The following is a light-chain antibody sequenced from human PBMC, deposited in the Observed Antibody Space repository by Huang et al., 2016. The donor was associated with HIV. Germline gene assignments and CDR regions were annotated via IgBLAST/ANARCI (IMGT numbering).Light chain of an antibody. J-gene: IGKJ1*01. V-gene: IGKV1-NL1*01. CDR1: QCISDS. CDR2: GTS. CDR3: QQYYSAVWT. Sequence: DIQMNQSPSSLSASVGDSVPITCRASQCISDSLAWYQQKPGKAPKLLLCGTSRLEVGVPSRFSGSGSGTDYTLTISSLQPEDFSTYYCQQYYSAVWTFGQGTKVDI.